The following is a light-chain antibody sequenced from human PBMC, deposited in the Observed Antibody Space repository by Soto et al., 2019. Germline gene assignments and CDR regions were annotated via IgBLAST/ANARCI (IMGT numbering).Light chain of an antibody. J-gene: IGKJ1*01. Sequence: EIVMTQSPATLSVSPGERATXXXXASQSVSSNLAWYQQKPGQAPRLLIYGASTRATGIPDRFSGSGSGTDFNLTISSLQSEDFAVYYCQQYNNWLATFGQGTKVDIK. CDR1: QSVSSN. V-gene: IGKV3-15*01. CDR2: GAS. CDR3: QQYNNWLAT.